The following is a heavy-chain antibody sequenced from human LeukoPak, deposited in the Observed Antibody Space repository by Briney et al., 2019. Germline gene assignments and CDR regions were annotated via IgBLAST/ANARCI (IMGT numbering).Heavy chain of an antibody. CDR2: ISYDGSNK. Sequence: GRSLRLSCAASGYTFSSYAMHWVRQAPGKGLEWVAVISYDGSNKYYADSVKGRFTISRDNSKNTMYLQMNSLRAEDTAVYYCARELYDFWSDPSLDYWGQGTLVTVSS. CDR3: ARELYDFWSDPSLDY. CDR1: GYTFSSYA. D-gene: IGHD3-3*01. V-gene: IGHV3-30-3*01. J-gene: IGHJ4*02.